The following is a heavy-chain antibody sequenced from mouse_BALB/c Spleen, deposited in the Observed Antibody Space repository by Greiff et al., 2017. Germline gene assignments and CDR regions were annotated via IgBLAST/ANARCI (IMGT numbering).Heavy chain of an antibody. CDR1: GFTFSSYA. Sequence: DVMLVESGGGLVKPGGSLKLSCAASGFTFSSYAMSWVRQTPEKRLEWVASISSGGSTYYPDSVKGRFTISRDNARNILYLQMSSLRSEDTAMYYCASLTGTYYFDYWGQGTTLTVSS. D-gene: IGHD4-1*01. V-gene: IGHV5-6-5*01. CDR2: ISSGGST. J-gene: IGHJ2*01. CDR3: ASLTGTYYFDY.